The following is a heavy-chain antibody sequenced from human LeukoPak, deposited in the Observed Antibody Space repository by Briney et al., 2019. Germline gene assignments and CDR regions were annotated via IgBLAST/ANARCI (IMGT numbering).Heavy chain of an antibody. V-gene: IGHV4-61*02. J-gene: IGHJ4*02. CDR3: ARDQTYSGSGIYTYFDY. D-gene: IGHD3-10*01. CDR1: GGSISSGSYY. CDR2: IYTSEST. Sequence: PSETLSLTCTVSGGSISSGSYYWSWIRQPAGKGLEYIGRIYTSESTNYNPSLKSRVTISVDTSKNHFSLKLSSVTAADTAVYYCARDQTYSGSGIYTYFDYWGQGILVTVSS.